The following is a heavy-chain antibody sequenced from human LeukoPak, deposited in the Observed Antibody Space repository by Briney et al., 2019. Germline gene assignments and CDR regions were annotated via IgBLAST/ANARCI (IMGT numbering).Heavy chain of an antibody. CDR2: IYPGDSDT. J-gene: IGHJ6*02. CDR3: ARPELDSGSLGGMDV. CDR1: GYNFNTFW. V-gene: IGHV5-51*01. Sequence: GESLKISCEGSGYNFNTFWIGWVRQKPGEGLEWVGIIYPGDSDTKYSPSFQGQVAISADKSISTAYLRWSSLKASDTAMYYCARPELDSGSLGGMDVWGQGTTVTVSS. D-gene: IGHD1-26*01.